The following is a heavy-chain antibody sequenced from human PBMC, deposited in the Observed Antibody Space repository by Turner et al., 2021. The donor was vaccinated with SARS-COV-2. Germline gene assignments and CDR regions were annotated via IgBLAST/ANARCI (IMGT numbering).Heavy chain of an antibody. CDR2: IYYSGST. CDR3: AEGYGDYVLDS. J-gene: IGHJ4*02. D-gene: IGHD4-17*01. Sequence: QVQLQESGPGQVKPSETLTLTCAVSGGPISRGGYFWGWIRQHPGKGLEWIGYIYYSGSTFYSPSLGKRVLISVDTYKKEFSLRLTAVTAADTAVYYCAEGYGDYVLDSWGQGTLVTVSS. CDR1: GGPISRGGYF. V-gene: IGHV4-31*11.